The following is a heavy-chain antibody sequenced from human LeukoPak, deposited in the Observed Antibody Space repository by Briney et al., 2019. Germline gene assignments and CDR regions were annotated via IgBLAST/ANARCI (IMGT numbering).Heavy chain of an antibody. J-gene: IGHJ5*02. CDR1: GGSISSYY. V-gene: IGHV4-59*12. Sequence: SETLSLTCTVSGGSISSYYWSWIRQAPGKGLEWIGNIYYSGSTNYNPSLKSRVTISVDTSKNQFSLKLSSVTAADTAVYYCARRVTMVRGATYNWFDPWGQGTLVTVSS. CDR3: ARRVTMVRGATYNWFDP. CDR2: IYYSGST. D-gene: IGHD3-10*01.